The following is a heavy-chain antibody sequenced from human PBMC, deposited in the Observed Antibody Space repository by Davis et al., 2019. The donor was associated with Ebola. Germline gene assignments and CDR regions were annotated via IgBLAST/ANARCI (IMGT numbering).Heavy chain of an antibody. D-gene: IGHD1-26*01. V-gene: IGHV1-18*01. J-gene: IGHJ4*02. CDR3: AKDDYHSGSPFDY. CDR2: ISVYNGNT. Sequence: ASVKVSCKASGYTFKNYAISWVRQAPGQGLEWMGWISVYNGNTNYAQIFQGRVTMTTDTSTGTAYMELRSLRSDDTAVYYCAKDDYHSGSPFDYWGQGTLVTVSS. CDR1: GYTFKNYA.